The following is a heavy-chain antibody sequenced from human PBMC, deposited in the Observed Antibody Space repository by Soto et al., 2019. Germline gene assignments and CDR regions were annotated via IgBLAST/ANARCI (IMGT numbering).Heavy chain of an antibody. CDR3: ARNYGEEYYYYGMDV. CDR1: GFTFSSYG. V-gene: IGHV3-30*03. Sequence: GGSLRLSCAASGFTFSSYGMHWVRQAPGKGLEWVAVVSYDGSNKYYADSVKGRFTISRDNSKNTLYLQMNSLRAEDTAVYYCARNYGEEYYYYGMDVWGQGTTVTVSS. J-gene: IGHJ6*02. CDR2: VSYDGSNK. D-gene: IGHD1-7*01.